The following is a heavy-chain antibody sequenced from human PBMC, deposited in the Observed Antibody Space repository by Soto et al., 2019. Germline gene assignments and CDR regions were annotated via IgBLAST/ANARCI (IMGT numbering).Heavy chain of an antibody. CDR1: GFTFSDHY. J-gene: IGHJ4*02. Sequence: EVQLVESGGGLVQPGGSLRLSCVGSGFTFSDHYIDWVRQAPGKGLEWLGRIRKQANIYTTHYAASVKGRFTISRDDPKNSLYLQMNSLKTEDTAVYYCARSGSSTSCYDYWGQGTLVTVSS. D-gene: IGHD2-2*01. CDR3: ARSGSSTSCYDY. CDR2: IRKQANIYTT. V-gene: IGHV3-72*01.